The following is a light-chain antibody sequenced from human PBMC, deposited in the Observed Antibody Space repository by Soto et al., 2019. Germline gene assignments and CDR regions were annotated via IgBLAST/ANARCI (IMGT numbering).Light chain of an antibody. V-gene: IGLV1-44*01. CDR3: STWDDSLNGLI. J-gene: IGLJ2*01. CDR2: SNS. CDR1: SSNIKTNG. Sequence: QSVLAQPPSASGTPGQTVTLSCSGGSSNIKTNGVSWYQQVPGAAPKLLIYSNSQRPSGAPDRFSGSKSGTSASLAISGLQSEDEATYHCSTWDDSLNGLIFGGGTKVTVL.